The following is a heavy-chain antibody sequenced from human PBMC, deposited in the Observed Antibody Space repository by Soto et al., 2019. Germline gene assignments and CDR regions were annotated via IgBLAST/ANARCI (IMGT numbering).Heavy chain of an antibody. CDR3: ARGFSSLTFDF. J-gene: IGHJ4*02. V-gene: IGHV4-59*01. CDR1: SGSIGRYY. CDR2: VYYTGST. Sequence: SETLSLTCTVSSGSIGRYYWTWMRRPPGKGLEWIGYVYYTGSTNYNPSLRSRVTMSVDTSKNQFSLKLRSVTAADTAVYYCARGFSSLTFDFWGQGTLVTVAS. D-gene: IGHD6-13*01.